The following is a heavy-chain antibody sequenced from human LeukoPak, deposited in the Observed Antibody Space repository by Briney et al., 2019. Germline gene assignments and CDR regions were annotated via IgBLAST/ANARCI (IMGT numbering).Heavy chain of an antibody. Sequence: SVKVSCKASGGTFSSNAISWVRQAPGQGLEWMGGIIPIFGTANSAQKFQGRVTITTDESTSTAYMELSSLRSEDMAVYYCARGENYDRSGYYVPTYDYWGQGTLVTVSS. CDR1: GGTFSSNA. J-gene: IGHJ4*02. D-gene: IGHD3-22*01. CDR2: IIPIFGTA. CDR3: ARGENYDRSGYYVPTYDY. V-gene: IGHV1-69*05.